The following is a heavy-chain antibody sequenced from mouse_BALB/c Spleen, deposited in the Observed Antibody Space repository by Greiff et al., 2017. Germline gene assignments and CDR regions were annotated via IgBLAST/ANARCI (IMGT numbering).Heavy chain of an antibody. V-gene: IGHV14-1*02. D-gene: IGHD2-2*01. J-gene: IGHJ3*01. CDR2: IDPENGNT. CDR1: GFNIKDYY. CDR3: ARGLEGYDGFAY. Sequence: EVQLQQSGAELVRPGALVKLSCKASGFNIKDYYMHWVKQRPEQGLEWIGWIDPENGNTIYDPKFQGKASITADTSSNTAYLQLSSLTSEDTAVYYCARGLEGYDGFAYWGQGTLVTVSA.